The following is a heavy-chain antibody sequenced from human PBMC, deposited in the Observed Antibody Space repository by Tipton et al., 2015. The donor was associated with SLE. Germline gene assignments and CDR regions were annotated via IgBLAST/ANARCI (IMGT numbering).Heavy chain of an antibody. CDR1: GGSFSGYY. V-gene: IGHV4-34*01. CDR3: ARSERFLEWLLTY. CDR2: INHSGST. D-gene: IGHD3-3*01. Sequence: KPSETLSLTCAVYGGSFSGYYWSWIRQPPGKGLEWIGEINHSGSTNYNPSLKSRVTISVDTSKNQFSLKLSSVTAADTAVYYCARSERFLEWLLTYWGQGTLVTVSS. J-gene: IGHJ4*02.